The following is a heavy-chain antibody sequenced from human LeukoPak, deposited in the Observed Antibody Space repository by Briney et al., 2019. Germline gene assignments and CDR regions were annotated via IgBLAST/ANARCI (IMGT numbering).Heavy chain of an antibody. CDR2: ISSSGTTI. CDR1: GFTFSSYW. J-gene: IGHJ4*02. D-gene: IGHD1-26*01. CDR3: AKDGGTHFDH. Sequence: GGSLRLSCAASGFTFSSYWMSWVRQAPGKGLEWVANISSSGTTISYAQSVKGRFTITRVNAQNSLTLHMNTLRADDTAVYYCAKDGGTHFDHWGQGTLVTVSS. V-gene: IGHV3-48*01.